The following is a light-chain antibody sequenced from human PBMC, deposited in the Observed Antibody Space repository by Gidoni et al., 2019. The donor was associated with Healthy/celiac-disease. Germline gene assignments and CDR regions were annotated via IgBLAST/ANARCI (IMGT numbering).Light chain of an antibody. CDR1: QSVLYSSNNKNY. J-gene: IGKJ3*01. CDR2: WAS. V-gene: IGKV4-1*01. CDR3: QQYYSTPFT. Sequence: VMTQSPDSLAVSRGERATINCKSSQSVLYSSNNKNYLAWYQQKPGQPPKLLIYWASTRESGVPDRFSGSGSGTDFTLTISSLQAEDVAVYYCQQYYSTPFTFGPGTKVDIK.